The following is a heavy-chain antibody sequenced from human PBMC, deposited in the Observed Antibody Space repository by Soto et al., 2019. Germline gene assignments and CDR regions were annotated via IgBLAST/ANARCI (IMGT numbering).Heavy chain of an antibody. Sequence: SETLSLTCTVSGVSVSSGSFYWAWIRQPPGKGLEWIGFGSYSGTTNYKPSLKSRVTISVDTSRSQISLKVSSLTAADTAVYYCARGATVNQFDYWGRGTMVTVYS. CDR1: GVSVSSGSFY. V-gene: IGHV4-61*01. CDR3: ARGATVNQFDY. J-gene: IGHJ4*02. D-gene: IGHD4-17*01. CDR2: GSYSGTT.